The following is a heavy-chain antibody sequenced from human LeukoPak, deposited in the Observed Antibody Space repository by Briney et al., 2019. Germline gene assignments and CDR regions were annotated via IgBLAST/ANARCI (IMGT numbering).Heavy chain of an antibody. V-gene: IGHV3-30-3*01. D-gene: IGHD3-3*01. Sequence: PGGSLRLSCAASGFTFSSYAMHWVRQAPGKGLEWVAVISYDGSNKYYADSVKGRFTISRDNSKNTLYLQMNSLRAEDTAVYYCARDLLRFLEWLYTTYYYYGMDVWGQGNPGHRLL. J-gene: IGHJ6*02. CDR2: ISYDGSNK. CDR1: GFTFSSYA. CDR3: ARDLLRFLEWLYTTYYYYGMDV.